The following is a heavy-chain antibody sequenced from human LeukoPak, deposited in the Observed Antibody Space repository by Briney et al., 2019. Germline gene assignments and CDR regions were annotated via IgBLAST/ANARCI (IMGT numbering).Heavy chain of an antibody. CDR3: AREMATTQPDAFDI. CDR1: GGSISSSSYY. J-gene: IGHJ3*02. CDR2: IYYSGST. Sequence: SETLSLTCTVSGGSISSSSYYWGWIRQPPGKGLEWIGSIYYSGSTYYNPSPKSRVTISVDTSKNQFSLKLSSVTAADTAVYYCAREMATTQPDAFDIWGQGTMVTVSS. D-gene: IGHD5-24*01. V-gene: IGHV4-39*07.